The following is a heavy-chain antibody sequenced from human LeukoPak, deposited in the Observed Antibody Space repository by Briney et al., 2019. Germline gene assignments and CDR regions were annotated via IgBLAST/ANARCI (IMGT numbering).Heavy chain of an antibody. CDR2: IYYSGST. J-gene: IGHJ6*04. CDR3: AKGLTTMYGSGSSNGMDV. Sequence: SETLSLTCTVSGGSISSYYWSWIRQPPGKGLEWIGYIYYSGSTNYNPSLKSRVTISVDTSKNQFSLKLSSVTAADTAVYHCAKGLTTMYGSGSSNGMDVWGKGTTVTVSS. V-gene: IGHV4-59*01. CDR1: GGSISSYY. D-gene: IGHD3-10*01.